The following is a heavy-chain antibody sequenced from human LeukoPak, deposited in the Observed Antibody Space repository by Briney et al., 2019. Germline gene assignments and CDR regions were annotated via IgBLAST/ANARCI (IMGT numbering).Heavy chain of an antibody. J-gene: IGHJ4*02. CDR1: GFTLSSYW. CDR2: MNPDGTTI. Sequence: AGGSLRLSCVASGFTLSSYWMHWVRQVPGKGLVWVSRMNPDGTTISYADSVRGRFTISRDNAKNTLHLQMNSLRAEDTAVYYCNRRDGYNEEVDYWGQGTLVTVSS. V-gene: IGHV3-74*01. D-gene: IGHD5-24*01. CDR3: NRRDGYNEEVDY.